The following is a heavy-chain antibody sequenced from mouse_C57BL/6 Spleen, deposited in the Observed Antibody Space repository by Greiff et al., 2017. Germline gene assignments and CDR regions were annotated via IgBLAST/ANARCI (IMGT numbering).Heavy chain of an antibody. CDR3: TTGNYGSSYGYFDV. V-gene: IGHV14-4*01. D-gene: IGHD1-1*01. J-gene: IGHJ1*03. Sequence: VQLQQSGAELVRPGASVKLSCTASGFNIKDDYMHWVKQRPEQGLEWIGWIDPENGDTEYASKFQGKATITADTSSNTAYLQLSSLTSEDTAVYYCTTGNYGSSYGYFDVWGTGTTGTVSA. CDR2: IDPENGDT. CDR1: GFNIKDDY.